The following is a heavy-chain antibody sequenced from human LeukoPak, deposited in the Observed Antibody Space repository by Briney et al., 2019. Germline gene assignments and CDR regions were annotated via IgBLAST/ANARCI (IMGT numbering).Heavy chain of an antibody. Sequence: SETLSLTCTVSGGSISSYYWSWIRQPPGKGLEWIGYIYYSGSTNYNPSLKSRVTISVDTSKNQFSLKLSSVTAADTAVYYCGGSRGYLDAFDIWGQGTMVTVSS. J-gene: IGHJ3*02. CDR2: IYYSGST. D-gene: IGHD3-22*01. V-gene: IGHV4-59*08. CDR3: GGSRGYLDAFDI. CDR1: GGSISSYY.